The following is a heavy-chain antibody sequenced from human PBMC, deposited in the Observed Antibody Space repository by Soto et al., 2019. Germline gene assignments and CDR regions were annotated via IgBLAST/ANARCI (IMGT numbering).Heavy chain of an antibody. CDR3: EKDSNYCSGGSCYFDY. CDR1: GFTFSSYA. D-gene: IGHD2-15*01. V-gene: IGHV3-23*01. CDR2: ISGSGGST. J-gene: IGHJ4*02. Sequence: EVQLLESGGGLVQPGGSLRLSCAASGFTFSSYAMSWVRQAPGKGLEWVSAISGSGGSTYYADSAKGRFTISRDISKNTLYLQMRSLRAEDTAVYYCEKDSNYCSGGSCYFDYWCQGTLVTVSS.